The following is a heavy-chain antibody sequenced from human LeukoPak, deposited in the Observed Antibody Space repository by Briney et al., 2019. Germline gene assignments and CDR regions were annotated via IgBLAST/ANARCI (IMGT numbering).Heavy chain of an antibody. CDR3: ARDPAMQTWLSAYYFDY. J-gene: IGHJ4*02. V-gene: IGHV3-48*01. CDR1: GFSFSRYS. Sequence: GGSLRLSCTASGFSFSRYSMNWVRQAPGKGLEWISYISSDGSTIYYADSVKGRFTISRDNARNSLYLQMNSLRAEDTAVYYCARDPAMQTWLSAYYFDYWGQGTQVSVSS. D-gene: IGHD3-22*01. CDR2: ISSDGSTI.